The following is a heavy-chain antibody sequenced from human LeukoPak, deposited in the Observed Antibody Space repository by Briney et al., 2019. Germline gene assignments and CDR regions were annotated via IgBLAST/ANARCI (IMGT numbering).Heavy chain of an antibody. CDR2: ISGSGGST. V-gene: IGHV3-23*01. D-gene: IGHD3-22*01. Sequence: PGGSLRLSCAASGFTFDDYGMSWVRQAPGKGLEWVSAISGSGGSTYYADSVKGRFTISRDNSKNTLYLQMNSLRAEDTAVYYCAKSVVAPGWFDPWGQGTLVTVSS. J-gene: IGHJ5*02. CDR3: AKSVVAPGWFDP. CDR1: GFTFDDYG.